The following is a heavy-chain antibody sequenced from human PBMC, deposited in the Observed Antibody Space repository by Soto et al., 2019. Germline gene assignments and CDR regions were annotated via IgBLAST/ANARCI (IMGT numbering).Heavy chain of an antibody. CDR3: AAELSYSRSTSSRTYYFDS. CDR1: RMSFSFFG. J-gene: IGHJ4*02. CDR2: IWHDGSNE. D-gene: IGHD2-2*01. V-gene: IGHV3-33*01. Sequence: VQLVESGGGVVQPGRSLRLSCAASRMSFSFFGIHWVRQAPGQGLEWVAAIWHDGSNENYEDSVKGRFTISRDSSKNTVYLQMNSLRVEDTAVYFCAAELSYSRSTSSRTYYFDSWGQGTLVAVSS.